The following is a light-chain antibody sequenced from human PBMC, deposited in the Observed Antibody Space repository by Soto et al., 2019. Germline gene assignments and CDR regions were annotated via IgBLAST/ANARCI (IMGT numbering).Light chain of an antibody. Sequence: QSVLTQPPSVSAAPGQKVTISCSGTSSNIENNYVSWYQQLPRTAPQLLIYDNNKRPSGIPNRFSGSKSGTSATLGITGLQAGDEADYYCGTWENSLTIGVFGGGTKVTVL. CDR3: GTWENSLTIGV. CDR1: SSNIENNY. CDR2: DNN. V-gene: IGLV1-51*01. J-gene: IGLJ3*02.